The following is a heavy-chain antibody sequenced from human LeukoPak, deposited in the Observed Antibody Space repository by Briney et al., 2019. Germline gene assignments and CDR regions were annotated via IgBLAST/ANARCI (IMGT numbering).Heavy chain of an antibody. V-gene: IGHV4-34*01. CDR3: ARLLRGASGRDY. Sequence: PSETLSLTCAVYGGSFSGYYWSWIRQPPGKGLEWIGEINHSGSTNYNPSLKSRVTISVDTSKNQFSLKLSSVTAADTAVYYCARLLRGASGRDYWGQGTLVTVSS. CDR1: GGSFSGYY. CDR2: INHSGST. D-gene: IGHD1-26*01. J-gene: IGHJ4*02.